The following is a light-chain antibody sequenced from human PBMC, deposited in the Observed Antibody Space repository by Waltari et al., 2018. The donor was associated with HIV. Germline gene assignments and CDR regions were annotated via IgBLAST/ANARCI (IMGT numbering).Light chain of an antibody. V-gene: IGLV2-23*01. J-gene: IGLJ3*02. CDR2: EGS. CDR1: SSDVGSYNL. Sequence: QSALTQPASVSGSPGQSITISCTGTSSDVGSYNLVSWYQQHPGKAPKLMIYEGSKRPSGFPNRFPGSKAGNTASLSISGLQAEDEADYYCCSYAGSSTWVFGGGTKLTVL. CDR3: CSYAGSSTWV.